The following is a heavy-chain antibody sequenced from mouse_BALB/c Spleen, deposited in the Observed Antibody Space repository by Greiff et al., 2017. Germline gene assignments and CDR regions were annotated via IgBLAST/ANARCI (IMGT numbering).Heavy chain of an antibody. CDR1: GYTFTDYN. J-gene: IGHJ3*01. D-gene: IGHD2-2*01. CDR3: ARGGVYGYEKIFAY. CDR2: IYPYNGGT. Sequence: EVMLVESGPELVKPGASVKISCKASGYTFTDYNMHWVKQSHGKSLEWIGYIYPYNGGTGYNQKFKSKATLTVDNSSSTAYMELRSLTSEDSAVYYCARGGVYGYEKIFAYWGQGTLVTVSA. V-gene: IGHV1S29*02.